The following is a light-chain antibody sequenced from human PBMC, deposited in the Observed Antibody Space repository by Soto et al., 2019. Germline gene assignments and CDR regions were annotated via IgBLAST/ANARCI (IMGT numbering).Light chain of an antibody. V-gene: IGKV3-11*01. CDR3: QEYGSSPIT. J-gene: IGKJ5*01. CDR1: QSVSSY. Sequence: EIVLTQSPATLSLSPVSRATLSCRASQSVSSYLAWYQQKPGQAPRLLIYDASNRATGIPARFSGGGSGTEFTLTISSLQSGDFAVYYCQEYGSSPITFGQGTRLEIK. CDR2: DAS.